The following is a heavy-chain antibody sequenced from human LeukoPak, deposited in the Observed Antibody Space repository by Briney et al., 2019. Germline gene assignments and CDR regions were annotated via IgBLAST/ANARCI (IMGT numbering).Heavy chain of an antibody. CDR3: ARGAEVFDY. Sequence: PGGSLRLSCAASGFPFSHYSMTWVRQTPGKGLEWVANIKPDGSDKYSVNFVEGRFTISRDNAKESLSLQMNSLRAEDTAVYYCARGAEVFDYWGQGALVTVSS. CDR2: IKPDGSDK. CDR1: GFPFSHYS. J-gene: IGHJ4*02. V-gene: IGHV3-7*05.